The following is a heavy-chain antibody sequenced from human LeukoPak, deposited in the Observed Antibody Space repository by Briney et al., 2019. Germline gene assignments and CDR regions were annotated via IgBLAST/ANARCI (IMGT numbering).Heavy chain of an antibody. J-gene: IGHJ4*02. CDR1: GGSIRSGGYS. V-gene: IGHV4-30-4*07. Sequence: SETLSLTCVVSGGSIRSGGYSWSWIRQPPGKGLEWIGYIYYSGSTCYNPSLKSRVTISVDTSKNQFSLKLSSVTAADTAVYYCARDYQCGRYYYGSGSYYNCYYFDYWGQGTLVTVSS. CDR2: IYYSGST. CDR3: ARDYQCGRYYYGSGSYYNCYYFDY. D-gene: IGHD3-10*01.